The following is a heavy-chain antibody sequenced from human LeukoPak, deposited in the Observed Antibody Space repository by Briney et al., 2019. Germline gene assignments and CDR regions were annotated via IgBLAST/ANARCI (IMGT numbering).Heavy chain of an antibody. V-gene: IGHV3-21*01. CDR2: ISSSSSYI. D-gene: IGHD3-16*02. CDR1: GFTFSSYS. CDR3: ARDPTFGGVIADDY. Sequence: GGSLRLSCAASGFTFSSYSMNWVRQAPGKGLEWVSSISSSSSYIYYADSVKGRFTISRDNAKNSLYLQMYSLRAEDTAVYYCARDPTFGGVIADDYWGQGTLVTVSS. J-gene: IGHJ4*02.